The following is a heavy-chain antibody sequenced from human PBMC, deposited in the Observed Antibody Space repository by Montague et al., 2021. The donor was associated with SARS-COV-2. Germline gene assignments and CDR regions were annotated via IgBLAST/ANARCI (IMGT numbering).Heavy chain of an antibody. D-gene: IGHD3-22*01. CDR1: GGSISSYY. V-gene: IGHV4-59*01. CDR2: IYYSGST. Sequence: SETLSLTCTVSGGSISSYYWSWIRQPPGKGLEWIGYIYYSGSTNYNPSLKSRVTISVDTSNNQFSLRLSSVTAADTAVYYCARMIVQHAGMDVWGQGTTVTVSS. J-gene: IGHJ6*02. CDR3: ARMIVQHAGMDV.